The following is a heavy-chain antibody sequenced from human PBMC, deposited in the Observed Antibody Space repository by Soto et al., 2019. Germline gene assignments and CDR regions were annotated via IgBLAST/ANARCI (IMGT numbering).Heavy chain of an antibody. Sequence: QVQLQQWGAGLLKPSETLSLTCAVYGGSFSGYYWSWIRQPPGKGLEWIGEINHSGSTNYNPSLKSRVTISVDTSKTQFSLKLSSVTAADTAVYYCARARAWGSGWYGYWGQGTLVTVSS. D-gene: IGHD6-19*01. CDR2: INHSGST. J-gene: IGHJ4*02. V-gene: IGHV4-34*01. CDR3: ARARAWGSGWYGY. CDR1: GGSFSGYY.